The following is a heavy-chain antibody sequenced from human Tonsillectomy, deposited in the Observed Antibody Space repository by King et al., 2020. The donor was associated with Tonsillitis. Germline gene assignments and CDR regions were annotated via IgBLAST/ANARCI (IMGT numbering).Heavy chain of an antibody. J-gene: IGHJ4*02. CDR1: GFTFRDSF. V-gene: IGHV3-11*01. CDR3: ARVGGYFHL. CDR2: ISSPGKTI. D-gene: IGHD3-16*01. Sequence: VQLVESGGGLVKPGGSLRLSCDASGFTFRDSFMSWIRQSPGKGLEWVSYISSPGKTIDYADSVKGRFTISRDNARNSLYLQMNSLRAEDTAVYYCARVGGYFHLWRQGTLVTVSS.